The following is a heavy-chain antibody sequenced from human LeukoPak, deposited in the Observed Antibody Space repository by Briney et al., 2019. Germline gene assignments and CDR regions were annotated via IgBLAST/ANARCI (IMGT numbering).Heavy chain of an antibody. D-gene: IGHD6-13*01. CDR3: ARCSGWVVWQQLVFDY. V-gene: IGHV4-39*07. J-gene: IGHJ4*02. CDR1: GGSISSSGYY. Sequence: SETLSLTCTVSGGSISSSGYYWGWIRQPPGKGLEWIGSIYYSGSTYYNPSLKSRVTISVDTSKNQFSLKLSSVTAADTAVYYCARCSGWVVWQQLVFDYWGQGTLVTVSS. CDR2: IYYSGST.